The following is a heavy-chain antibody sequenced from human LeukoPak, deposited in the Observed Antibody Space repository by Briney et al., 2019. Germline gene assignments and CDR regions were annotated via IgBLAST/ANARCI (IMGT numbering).Heavy chain of an antibody. CDR1: GYSINSGYY. CDR2: IYHSGST. CDR3: ARVQDLGYCSSTSCRDWFDP. V-gene: IGHV4-38-2*01. Sequence: PSETLSLTCAVSGYSINSGYYWGWIRQPPGKGLEWIGSIYHSGSTYYNPSLKSRVTISVDTSKNQFSLKLSSVTAADTAVYHCARVQDLGYCSSTSCRDWFDPWGQGTLVTVSS. D-gene: IGHD2-2*01. J-gene: IGHJ5*02.